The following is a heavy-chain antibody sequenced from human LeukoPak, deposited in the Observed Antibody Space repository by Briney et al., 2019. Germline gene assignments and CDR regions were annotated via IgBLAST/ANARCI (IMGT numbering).Heavy chain of an antibody. V-gene: IGHV4-59*12. CDR2: IYYSGST. J-gene: IGHJ4*02. Sequence: KASETLSLTCTVSGGSISSYYWSWIRRPPGKGLEWIGYIYYSGSTNYNPSLKSRVTISVDTSKNQFSLKLSSVTAADTAVYYCARGALQYYYDSSGYYVKFDYWGQGTLVTVSS. CDR3: ARGALQYYYDSSGYYVKFDY. CDR1: GGSISSYY. D-gene: IGHD3-22*01.